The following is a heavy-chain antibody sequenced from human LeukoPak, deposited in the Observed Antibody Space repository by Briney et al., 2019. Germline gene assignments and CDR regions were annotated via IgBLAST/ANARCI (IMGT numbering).Heavy chain of an antibody. Sequence: SQTLSLTCTVSGGSISSGGYYWSWIRQHPGKGLEWIGYIYYSGSTYYNPSLKSRVTISVDTSKNQFSLKLSSVTAADTAVYYCARAVKLGYYDFWSGYYYLDYWGQGTLVTVSS. J-gene: IGHJ4*02. D-gene: IGHD3-3*01. CDR1: GGSISSGGYY. CDR2: IYYSGST. V-gene: IGHV4-31*03. CDR3: ARAVKLGYYDFWSGYYYLDY.